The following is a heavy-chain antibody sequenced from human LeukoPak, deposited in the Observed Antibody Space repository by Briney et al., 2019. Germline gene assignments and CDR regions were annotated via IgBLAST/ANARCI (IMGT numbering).Heavy chain of an antibody. CDR2: INPNSGGT. CDR1: GYTFTSYY. J-gene: IGHJ6*02. V-gene: IGHV1-2*04. CDR3: ARSPPGLRSGPMHYYYYYGMDV. Sequence: GASVKVSCKASGYTFTSYYMHWVRQAPGQGLEWMGWINPNSGGTNYAQKFQGWVTMTRDTSISTAYMELSRLRSDDTAVYHCARSPPGLRSGPMHYYYYYGMDVWGQGTTVTVSS. D-gene: IGHD1-14*01.